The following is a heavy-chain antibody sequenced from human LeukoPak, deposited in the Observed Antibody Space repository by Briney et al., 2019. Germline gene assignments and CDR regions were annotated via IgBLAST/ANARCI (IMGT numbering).Heavy chain of an antibody. V-gene: IGHV1-2*04. D-gene: IGHD6-13*01. CDR2: INPNSGGT. J-gene: IGHJ3*02. CDR3: ARGRGYSSTWFKAFDI. Sequence: ASVKVSCKASRYTFTGYYIQWVRQAPGQGLEWMGWINPNSGGTNYAQKFQGWVTMTRDTSISTAYMELSRLRSDDTAVYYCARGRGYSSTWFKAFDIWGQGTMVTVSS. CDR1: RYTFTGYY.